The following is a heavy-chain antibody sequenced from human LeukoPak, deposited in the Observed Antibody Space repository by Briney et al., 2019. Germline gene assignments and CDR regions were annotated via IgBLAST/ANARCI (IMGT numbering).Heavy chain of an antibody. D-gene: IGHD4-17*01. CDR1: GGSVSSGGYY. CDR3: ARSSDYGDYD. CDR2: IYYSGRT. J-gene: IGHJ4*02. Sequence: SETLSLTCTVSGGSVSSGGYYWTWIRQHPGKGLEWLGYIYYSGRTYYNPSLKGRITISLNTSKNRFSLNLTSVSAADTAFYSCARSSDYGDYDWGQGTLVTVSS. V-gene: IGHV4-31*03.